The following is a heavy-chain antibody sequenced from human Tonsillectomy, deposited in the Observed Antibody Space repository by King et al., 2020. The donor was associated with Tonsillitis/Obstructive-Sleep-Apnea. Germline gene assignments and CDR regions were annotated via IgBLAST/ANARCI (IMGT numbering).Heavy chain of an antibody. V-gene: IGHV4-39*01. CDR2: MYYSGST. D-gene: IGHD2-2*01. CDR1: GGSISSSNYH. CDR3: VRHPSTHFSCTSCSIMGNWYFDL. Sequence: QLQESGPGLVKPSETLSLSCTVSGGSISSSNYHWGWIRQSPGKGLEWIGRMYYSGSTYYTPSLKSRVTISVDTSKNQLSLELISVTAAYTAVYYCVRHPSTHFSCTSCSIMGNWYFDLWGRGTLVTVSS. J-gene: IGHJ2*01.